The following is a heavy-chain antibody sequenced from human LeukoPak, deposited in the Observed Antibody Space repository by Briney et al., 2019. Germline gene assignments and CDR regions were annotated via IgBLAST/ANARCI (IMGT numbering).Heavy chain of an antibody. CDR3: ARRGIAVAGTSWFDP. J-gene: IGHJ5*02. Sequence: SETLSLTCAVYGGSFSGYYWSWIRQPPGKGLEWIGEIYHSGSTNYNPSLKSRVTISVDTSKNQFSLKLSSVTAADTAVYYCARRGIAVAGTSWFDPWGQGTLVTVSS. CDR2: IYHSGST. D-gene: IGHD6-19*01. CDR1: GGSFSGYY. V-gene: IGHV4-34*01.